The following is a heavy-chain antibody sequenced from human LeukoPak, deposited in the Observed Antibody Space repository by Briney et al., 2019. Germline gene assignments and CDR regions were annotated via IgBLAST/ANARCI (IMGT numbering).Heavy chain of an antibody. CDR1: GFSFSSYA. J-gene: IGHJ4*02. CDR3: AKTQVVYYFDY. Sequence: PGGSPRLSCVTSGFSFSSYAMSWVRQAPGKGLEWVSGISAAGGNSFYADSVKGRFTISRDNSNNTLHLQMNNMRVEDTAVYYCAKTQVVYYFDYWGQGNLVTVSS. D-gene: IGHD2-8*02. CDR2: ISAAGGNS. V-gene: IGHV3-23*01.